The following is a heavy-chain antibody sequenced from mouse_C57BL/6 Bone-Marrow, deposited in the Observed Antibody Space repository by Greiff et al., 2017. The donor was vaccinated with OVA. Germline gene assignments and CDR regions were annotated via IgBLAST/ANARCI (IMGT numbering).Heavy chain of an antibody. V-gene: IGHV1-26*01. CDR3: AKGAYYYGPLDY. CDR2: INPNNGGT. Sequence: VQLQQSGPELVKPGASVKISCKASGYTFTDYYMNWVKQSHGKSLEWIGDINPNNGGTSYNQKFKGKATLTVDKSSSTAYMELRSLTSEDSAVYYCAKGAYYYGPLDYWGQGTTLTVSS. J-gene: IGHJ2*01. D-gene: IGHD1-1*01. CDR1: GYTFTDYY.